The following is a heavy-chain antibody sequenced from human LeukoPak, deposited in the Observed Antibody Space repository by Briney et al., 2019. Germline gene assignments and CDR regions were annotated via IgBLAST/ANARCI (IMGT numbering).Heavy chain of an antibody. Sequence: GGSLRLSCAASGFTFSSYAMSWVRQAPGKGLEWVSAISGSGGSTYYADSVKGRFTISRDNSKNTLYLQMNSLRAEDTAVYYCAKDQRKYDFWSGYYARFDPWGQGTLVTVSS. D-gene: IGHD3-3*01. CDR2: ISGSGGST. V-gene: IGHV3-23*01. CDR1: GFTFSSYA. CDR3: AKDQRKYDFWSGYYARFDP. J-gene: IGHJ5*02.